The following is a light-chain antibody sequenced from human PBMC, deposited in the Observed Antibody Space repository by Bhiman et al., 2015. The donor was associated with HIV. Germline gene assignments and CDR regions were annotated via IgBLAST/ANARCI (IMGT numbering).Light chain of an antibody. V-gene: IGLV3-1*01. CDR1: KLGDRY. J-gene: IGLJ3*02. CDR3: QVWDSSSDWV. Sequence: SYELTQPPSVSVSPGQTASITCSGDKLGDRYAHWYQQKPGQSPVLVIYQDNKRPSGIPERFSGSNSGNTATLTISRVEAGDEADYYCQVWDSSSDWVFGGGTKLTVL. CDR2: QDN.